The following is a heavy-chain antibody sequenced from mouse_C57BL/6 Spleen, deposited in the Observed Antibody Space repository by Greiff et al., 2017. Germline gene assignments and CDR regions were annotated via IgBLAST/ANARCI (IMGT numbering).Heavy chain of an antibody. CDR1: GYTFTSYT. Sequence: LVASGAELARPGASVKMSCKASGYTFTSYTMHWVKQRPGQGLEWIGYINPSSGYTKYNQKFKDKATLTADKSASTAYMQLSSLTSEDSAVYYCARSSTTVSWGQGTTLTVSS. J-gene: IGHJ2*01. V-gene: IGHV1-4*01. D-gene: IGHD1-1*01. CDR2: INPSSGYT. CDR3: ARSSTTVS.